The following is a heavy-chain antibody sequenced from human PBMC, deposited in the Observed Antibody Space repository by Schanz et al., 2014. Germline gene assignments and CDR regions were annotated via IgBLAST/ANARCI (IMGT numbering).Heavy chain of an antibody. D-gene: IGHD3-10*02. CDR1: GFTFSSHW. V-gene: IGHV3-74*02. Sequence: EVHLVESGGGLVQPGGSLRLSCAASGFTFSSHWMHWVRQDPGKGLVWVARINSVGSNTDYADSVKGRFTISRDSSKNTLYLQMNSLRPEDTAIYYCAKNQYDDVDLSSFYFDFWGQGTLVTVSS. J-gene: IGHJ4*02. CDR2: INSVGSNT. CDR3: AKNQYDDVDLSSFYFDF.